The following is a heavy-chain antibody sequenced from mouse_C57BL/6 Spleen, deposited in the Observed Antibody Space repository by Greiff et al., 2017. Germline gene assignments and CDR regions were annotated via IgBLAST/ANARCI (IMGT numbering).Heavy chain of an antibody. V-gene: IGHV1-26*01. CDR2: INPNNGGT. CDR1: GYTFTDYY. J-gene: IGHJ2*01. CDR3: ASRGWFLDY. D-gene: IGHD1-1*02. Sequence: EVQLQQSGPELVKPGASVKISCKASGYTFTDYYMNWVKQSHGKSLEWIGDINPNNGGTSYNQTFKGKATLTVDKSSSTAYMELRSLTSEDSAVYCCASRGWFLDYWGQGTTLTVAS.